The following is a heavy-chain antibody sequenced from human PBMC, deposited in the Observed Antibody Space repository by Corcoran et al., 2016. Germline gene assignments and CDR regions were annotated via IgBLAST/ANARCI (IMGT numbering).Heavy chain of an antibody. D-gene: IGHD1-20*01. V-gene: IGHV3-53*01. Sequence: EVQLVESGGDLIQPGGSLRLSCAASGFTVSSNYMNWVRQAPGKGLEWVSVIYSSGSTYYADSVKGRFTISRDNSKNTLCLQVNSLRAEDTAVYYCARDSIPIRYTFDLWGQGTTVTVSS. CDR3: ARDSIPIRYTFDL. CDR1: GFTVSSNY. CDR2: IYSSGST. J-gene: IGHJ3*01.